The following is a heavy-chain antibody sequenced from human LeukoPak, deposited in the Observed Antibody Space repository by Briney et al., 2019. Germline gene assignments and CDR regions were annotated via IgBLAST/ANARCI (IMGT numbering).Heavy chain of an antibody. J-gene: IGHJ5*02. Sequence: GGSLRLSCAASGFTFSNAWMSWVRQAPGKGLEWVGRIKSKTDGGTTDYAAPVKGRFTISRDDSKNTLYLQMNSLKTEDTAVYYCTTSPVGGPWWVVRKWFDPWGQGTLVTVSS. D-gene: IGHD2-8*02. CDR3: TTSPVGGPWWVVRKWFDP. CDR1: GFTFSNAW. CDR2: IKSKTDGGTT. V-gene: IGHV3-15*01.